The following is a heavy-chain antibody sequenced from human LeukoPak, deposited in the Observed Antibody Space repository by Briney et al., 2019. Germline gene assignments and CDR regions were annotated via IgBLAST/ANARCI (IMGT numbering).Heavy chain of an antibody. V-gene: IGHV3-7*03. CDR2: IKQDGSEK. D-gene: IGHD6-19*01. CDR3: ARGYLRYSSGWYSGNDAFDI. J-gene: IGHJ3*02. CDR1: GFTFSSYW. Sequence: GGSLRLSCAASGFTFSSYWMSWVRQAPGKGLEWVANIKQDGSEKYYVDSVKGRFTISRDNAKNSLYLQMNSLRAEDTAVYYCARGYLRYSSGWYSGNDAFDIWGQGTMVTVSS.